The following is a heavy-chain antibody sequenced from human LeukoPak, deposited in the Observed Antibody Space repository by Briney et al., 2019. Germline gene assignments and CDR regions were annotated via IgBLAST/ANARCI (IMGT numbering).Heavy chain of an antibody. CDR2: IYYSGST. CDR3: ARRPGKYCSGGSCYSRAFDI. CDR1: DGSISSSSYY. J-gene: IGHJ3*02. V-gene: IGHV4-39*01. Sequence: SETLSLTCAVPDGSISSSSYYWGWIRQPPGKGLEWIGSIYYSGSTYYNPSLKSRVTISVDTSKNQFSLKLSSVTAADTAVYYCARRPGKYCSGGSCYSRAFDIWGQGTMVTVSS. D-gene: IGHD2-15*01.